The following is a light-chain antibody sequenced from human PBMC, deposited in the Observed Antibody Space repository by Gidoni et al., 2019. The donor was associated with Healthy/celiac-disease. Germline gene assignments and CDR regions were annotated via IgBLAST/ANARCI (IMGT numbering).Light chain of an antibody. CDR1: SPNIGAGHD. J-gene: IGLJ1*01. CDR3: QSYDSSLSGYV. V-gene: IGLV1-40*01. Sequence: QSVLTQPPSVSGAPGQRVPLSCTGSSPNIGAGHDVHWYQQLPGTAPKLLIYGNSNRPAGVPDRFSGSKSGTSASLASTGLQAEDEADYYCQSYDSSLSGYVFGTGTKVTV. CDR2: GNS.